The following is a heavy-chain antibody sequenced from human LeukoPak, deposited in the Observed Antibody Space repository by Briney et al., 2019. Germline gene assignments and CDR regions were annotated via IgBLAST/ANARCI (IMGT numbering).Heavy chain of an antibody. CDR3: AKAIHSSSSGVVDY. CDR1: GFTVSANY. CDR2: IRYDGSNK. V-gene: IGHV3-30*02. D-gene: IGHD6-6*01. Sequence: GGSLRLSCAASGFTVSANYMNWVRQAPGKGLEWVTFIRYDGSNKYYAESVKGRFTISRDNSKNTLYLQMNSLRAEDTAVYYCAKAIHSSSSGVVDYWGQGTLVTVSS. J-gene: IGHJ4*02.